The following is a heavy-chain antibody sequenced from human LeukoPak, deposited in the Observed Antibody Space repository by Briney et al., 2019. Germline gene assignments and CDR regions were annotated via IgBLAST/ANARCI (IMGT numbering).Heavy chain of an antibody. Sequence: PSETLSLTCTVSGGSISSYYWSWIRQPPGKGLEWIGYIYYSGSTNYNPSLKSRVTISVDTSKNQFSLKLSSVTAADTAVYYCARHYGRWLVHWYFDLWGRGTLVTVSS. J-gene: IGHJ2*01. V-gene: IGHV4-59*08. CDR2: IYYSGST. D-gene: IGHD6-19*01. CDR1: GGSISSYY. CDR3: ARHYGRWLVHWYFDL.